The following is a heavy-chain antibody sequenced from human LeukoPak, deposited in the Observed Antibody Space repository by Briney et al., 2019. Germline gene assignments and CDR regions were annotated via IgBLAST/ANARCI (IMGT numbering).Heavy chain of an antibody. J-gene: IGHJ6*03. D-gene: IGHD3-10*01. V-gene: IGHV3-23*01. CDR1: RFTCSSYA. CDR2: LTGSGGNT. Sequence: GGSLRLSCVASRFTCSSYAKSWVREAPGKRLEWVSGLTGSGGNTYYADSVKGRFTISRDNSKNTLSLQMNSLRAEDAGVYYCVKFRGIQHYNYHMDVWSKGTTVTVSS. CDR3: VKFRGIQHYNYHMDV.